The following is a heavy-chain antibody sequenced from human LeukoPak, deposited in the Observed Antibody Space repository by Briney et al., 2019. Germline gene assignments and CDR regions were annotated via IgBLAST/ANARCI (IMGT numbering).Heavy chain of an antibody. CDR3: ARSRAVAGTDFDY. D-gene: IGHD6-19*01. J-gene: IGHJ4*02. V-gene: IGHV3-66*01. CDR2: IYSGGST. CDR1: GFTFSSNY. Sequence: GGSLRLSCAASGFTFSSNYMSWVRQAPGKGLEWVSVIYSGGSTYYADSVKGRFTISRDNSKNTLYLQMNSLRAEDTAVYYCARSRAVAGTDFDYWGQGTLVTVSS.